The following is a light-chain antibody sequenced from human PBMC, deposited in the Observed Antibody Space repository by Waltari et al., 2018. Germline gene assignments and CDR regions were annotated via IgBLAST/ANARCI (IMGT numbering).Light chain of an antibody. CDR1: SSDVGGYNF. J-gene: IGLJ1*01. CDR3: SSYTSTSSYV. CDR2: DVT. Sequence: QSALTQPASVSGSPGQSITISCTGTSSDVGGYNFASWYQQHPGKAPKPIIYDVTERPSLGCHRFAGSKSGNTASLTISGLQAEDEADYYCSSYTSTSSYVFGAETKVTVL. V-gene: IGLV2-14*01.